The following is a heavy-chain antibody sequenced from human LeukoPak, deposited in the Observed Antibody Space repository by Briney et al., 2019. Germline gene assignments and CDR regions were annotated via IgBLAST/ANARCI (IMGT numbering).Heavy chain of an antibody. CDR3: ARDSDIVVVPAAMGIDY. Sequence: GASVKVSCTASGYTFTSYYMHWVRQAPGEGVEGMGVINPSCDSTSYAQKFQGTVTMTSDTSTSTVYMELSSLRSEDTAVYYCARDSDIVVVPAAMGIDYWGQGTLVTVSS. CDR2: INPSCDST. J-gene: IGHJ4*02. V-gene: IGHV1-46*01. CDR1: GYTFTSYY. D-gene: IGHD2-2*01.